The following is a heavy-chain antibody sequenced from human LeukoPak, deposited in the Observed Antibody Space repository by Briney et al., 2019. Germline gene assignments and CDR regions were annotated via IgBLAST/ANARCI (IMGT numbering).Heavy chain of an antibody. CDR2: IIPILGIA. D-gene: IGHD3-9*01. CDR1: GGTLTIYA. V-gene: IGHV1-69*04. CDR3: ARGRIHILTGRQPQEDAFDI. J-gene: IGHJ3*02. Sequence: ASVKVSFKASGGTLTIYAISGLRQAPGQGLEWMGRIIPILGIANYAQKFQGRVTITADKSTSTAYMELSSLRSEDTAVYYCARGRIHILTGRQPQEDAFDIWGQGTMVTVSS.